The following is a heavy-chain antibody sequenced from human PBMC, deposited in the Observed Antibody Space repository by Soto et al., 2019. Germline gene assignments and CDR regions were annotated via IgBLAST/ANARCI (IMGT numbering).Heavy chain of an antibody. CDR2: INPNSGGT. CDR3: ARVRLETAFWGGYSYFFDY. CDR1: GYTFTGYY. D-gene: IGHD3-3*01. Sequence: ASVKVSCKASGYTFTGYYMHWVRQAPGQGLEWMGWINPNSGGTNYARKFQGWVTMTRDTSVSTAYMELSRLRSDDTAVYYCARVRLETAFWGGYSYFFDYWGQGTLDLVSA. J-gene: IGHJ4*02. V-gene: IGHV1-2*04.